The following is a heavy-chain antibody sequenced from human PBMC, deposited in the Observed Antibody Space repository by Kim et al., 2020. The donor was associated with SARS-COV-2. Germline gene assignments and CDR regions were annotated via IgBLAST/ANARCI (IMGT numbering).Heavy chain of an antibody. CDR2: ISGSGGST. D-gene: IGHD3-3*01. Sequence: GGSLRLSCAASGFTFSSYAMSWVRQAPGKGLEWVSAISGSGGSTYYADSVKGRFTISRDNSKNTLYLQMNSLRAEDTAVYYCAKEQVLRFLEWSTQEAYFDYWGQGTLVTVSS. V-gene: IGHV3-23*01. CDR1: GFTFSSYA. J-gene: IGHJ4*02. CDR3: AKEQVLRFLEWSTQEAYFDY.